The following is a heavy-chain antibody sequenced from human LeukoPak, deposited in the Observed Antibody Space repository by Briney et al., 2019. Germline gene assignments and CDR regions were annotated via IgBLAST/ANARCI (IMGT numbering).Heavy chain of an antibody. CDR3: ARVKCLYSSSCPFDY. V-gene: IGHV3-7*01. J-gene: IGHJ4*02. Sequence: VGSLRLSCAASGFSFSSYWMSWVRQAPGKGLEWVANIKQDGSEKYYVDSVKGRFTISRDNAKNSLYLQMNSLRAEDTAVYYCARVKCLYSSSCPFDYCGQGTLVTVSS. CDR1: GFSFSSYW. D-gene: IGHD6-13*01. CDR2: IKQDGSEK.